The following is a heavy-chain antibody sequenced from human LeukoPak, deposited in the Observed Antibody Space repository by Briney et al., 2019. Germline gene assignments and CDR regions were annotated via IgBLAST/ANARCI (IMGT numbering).Heavy chain of an antibody. D-gene: IGHD3-9*01. CDR2: ISGGGGRT. J-gene: IGHJ6*03. V-gene: IGHV3-53*01. Sequence: SGGSLRLSCAASGFTVSSNYMSWVRQAPGKGLEWVSVISGGGGRTYYADSVKGRFSISRDNSKNTLYLQMNSLRAEDTAVYYCARVDYDILTGYYAHYYYYYMDVWGKGTTVTISS. CDR1: GFTVSSNY. CDR3: ARVDYDILTGYYAHYYYYYMDV.